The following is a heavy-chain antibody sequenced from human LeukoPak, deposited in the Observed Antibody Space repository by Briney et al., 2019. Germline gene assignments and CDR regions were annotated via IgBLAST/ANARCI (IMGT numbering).Heavy chain of an antibody. Sequence: SETLSLTCAVSGYSTSSGYYWGWIRQPPGKGLEWIGSIYHSGTTYYNPSLKSRVTISVDTSKNQFSLKLSSVTAADTAVYYCARREVAPGYFDYWGQGTLVTVSS. CDR2: IYHSGTT. CDR1: GYSTSSGYY. D-gene: IGHD5-24*01. J-gene: IGHJ4*02. CDR3: ARREVAPGYFDY. V-gene: IGHV4-38-2*01.